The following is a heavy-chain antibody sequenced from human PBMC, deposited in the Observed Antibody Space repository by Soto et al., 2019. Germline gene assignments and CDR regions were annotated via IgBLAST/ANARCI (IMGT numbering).Heavy chain of an antibody. CDR3: AREYSYDILTDYPLNYGFDL. V-gene: IGHV1-18*01. J-gene: IGHJ3*01. CDR2: SSAHNGDT. D-gene: IGHD3-9*01. CDR1: RYSLIRYA. Sequence: PVKLSSKDSRYSLIRYAITWVRQSPEQRLERMGWSSAHNGDTKYAQMFQGRVTMTTDTSTSTAYMELRSLRSDDTAQYYCAREYSYDILTDYPLNYGFDLWGQGTMVTVPS.